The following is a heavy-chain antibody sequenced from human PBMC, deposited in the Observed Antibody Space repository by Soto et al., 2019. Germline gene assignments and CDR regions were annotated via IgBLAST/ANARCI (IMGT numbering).Heavy chain of an antibody. CDR1: GGTFSNTA. CDR2: IIPIFGAP. CDR3: ATPAEPLDTAMLKGLAH. V-gene: IGHV1-69*01. D-gene: IGHD5-18*01. J-gene: IGHJ4*02. Sequence: QVQLVQSGAEVKKPGSSVKVSCKASGGTFSNTAFIWVRQAPGQGLEWMGGIIPIFGAPNYAQKFQGRLMIRGDDSASKAYMELNTLTSEDTAVYYCATPAEPLDTAMLKGLAHWGQGTLVTVSS.